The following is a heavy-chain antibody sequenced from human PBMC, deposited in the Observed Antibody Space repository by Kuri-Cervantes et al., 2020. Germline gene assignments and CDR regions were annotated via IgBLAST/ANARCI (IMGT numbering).Heavy chain of an antibody. Sequence: GSLRLSCTVSGGSISSSSYYWGWIRQPPGKGLEWIGSIYYSGSTYYNPSLKSRVTISVDTSKNQFSLKLSSVTAADTAVYYCARLLHFYGSGNYANDAFDIWGQGTMVTVSS. D-gene: IGHD3-10*01. J-gene: IGHJ3*02. CDR2: IYYSGST. CDR1: GGSISSSSYY. V-gene: IGHV4-39*01. CDR3: ARLLHFYGSGNYANDAFDI.